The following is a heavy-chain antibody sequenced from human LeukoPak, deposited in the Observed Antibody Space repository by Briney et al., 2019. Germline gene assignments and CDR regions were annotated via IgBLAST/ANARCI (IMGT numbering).Heavy chain of an antibody. CDR3: ARIYSSGSRYYFDY. CDR1: GGSISSYY. CDR2: IYSSGST. V-gene: IGHV4-4*08. D-gene: IGHD6-19*01. J-gene: IGHJ4*02. Sequence: SETLSLTCTVSGGSISSYYWSWIRQPPGKGLEWIGYIYSSGSTNYNPSLKSRFTISLDTSKNQFSLKLSSVTAADTALYYCARIYSSGSRYYFDYWGQGTLVTVSS.